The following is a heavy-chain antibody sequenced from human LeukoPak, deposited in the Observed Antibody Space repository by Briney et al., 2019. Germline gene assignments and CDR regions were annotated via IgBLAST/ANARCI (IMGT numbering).Heavy chain of an antibody. D-gene: IGHD5-12*01. CDR3: ARADSGYDL. Sequence: PSETLSLTCTVSGGSISSSSYYWGWIRQPPGKGLEWIGSIYYSGSTYYNPSLKSRVTISVDTSKNQFSLKLSSVTAADTAVYYCARADSGYDLWGQGTLVTVSS. CDR1: GGSISSSSYY. CDR2: IYYSGST. V-gene: IGHV4-39*07. J-gene: IGHJ5*02.